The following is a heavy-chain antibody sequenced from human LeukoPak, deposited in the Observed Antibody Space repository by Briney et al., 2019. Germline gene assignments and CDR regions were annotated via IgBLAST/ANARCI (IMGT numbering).Heavy chain of an antibody. CDR3: VKDYYGSGSVPYYFDY. D-gene: IGHD3-10*01. CDR1: GFTFKLYW. V-gene: IGHV3-74*01. J-gene: IGHJ4*02. Sequence: PGGSLRLSCAVSGFTFKLYWMHWVRQAPGKGPVWVSRINDDGSDTTYADSVKGRFTISRDNAKNTLYLQMNSLRAEDTAVYYCVKDYYGSGSVPYYFDYWGQGTLVTVSS. CDR2: INDDGSDT.